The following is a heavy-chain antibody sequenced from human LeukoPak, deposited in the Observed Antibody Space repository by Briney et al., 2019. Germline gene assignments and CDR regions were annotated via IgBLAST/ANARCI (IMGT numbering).Heavy chain of an antibody. CDR3: ARIPTVTFFDY. V-gene: IGHV4-59*01. D-gene: IGHD4-17*01. CDR1: GGSISSYY. J-gene: IGHJ4*02. Sequence: PSQTLSLTCTVSGGSISSYYWSWIRQPPGKGLEWIGYIYYSGSTNYNPSLKSRVTISVDTSKNQFSLKLSSVTAADTAVYYCARIPTVTFFDYWGQGTLVTVSP. CDR2: IYYSGST.